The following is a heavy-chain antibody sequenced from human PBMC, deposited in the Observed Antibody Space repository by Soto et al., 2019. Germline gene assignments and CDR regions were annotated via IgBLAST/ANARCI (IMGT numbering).Heavy chain of an antibody. CDR3: AKDRGNPLWHFDY. D-gene: IGHD1-26*01. V-gene: IGHV3-23*01. CDR1: GFTFSSYA. Sequence: GGSLRLSCAASGFTFSSYAMTWVRQAPGKGLEWVSTVDGIGRSTYSADSVKGRFTISRDNSKNTLYLQINSLSAEDMAVYYCAKDRGNPLWHFDYWGQGTLVTVSS. J-gene: IGHJ4*02. CDR2: VDGIGRST.